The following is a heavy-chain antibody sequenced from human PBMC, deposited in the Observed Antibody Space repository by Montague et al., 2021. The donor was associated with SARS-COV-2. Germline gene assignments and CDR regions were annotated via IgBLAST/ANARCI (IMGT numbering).Heavy chain of an antibody. CDR2: IYYSGST. J-gene: IGHJ4*02. D-gene: IGHD6-13*01. V-gene: IGHV4-39*01. CDR3: ARLLSWIAAAGTIHYFDY. CDR1: SGSVSSSSYY. Sequence: SDTLSLTCTVSSGSVSSSSYYWGWIRQPPGKGLEWIGSIYYSGSTYYNPSLKSRVTISVDTSKNQFSLKLSSVTAADTAVYYCARLLSWIAAAGTIHYFDYWGQGTLVTVSS.